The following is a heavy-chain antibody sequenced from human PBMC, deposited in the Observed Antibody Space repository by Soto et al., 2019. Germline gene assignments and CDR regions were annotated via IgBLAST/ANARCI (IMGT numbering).Heavy chain of an antibody. CDR1: GFTLSTYW. J-gene: IGHJ5*02. D-gene: IGHD3-22*01. V-gene: IGHV3-7*01. CDR3: VRLSYGGAYES. CDR2: ISQDGSNI. Sequence: PGGSLRLSCAASGFTLSTYWMTWARQAPGKGLEWVAYISQDGSNINYVDSVKGRFTVSRDNAKNSLYLQLTSLRVEDTALYHCVRLSYGGAYESWGQGTLVTVSS.